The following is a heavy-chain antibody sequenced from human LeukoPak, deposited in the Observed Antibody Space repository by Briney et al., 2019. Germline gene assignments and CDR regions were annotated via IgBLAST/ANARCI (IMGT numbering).Heavy chain of an antibody. CDR1: GFTFSSYS. CDR2: ISFSSATV. V-gene: IGHV3-48*01. Sequence: GGPLRLSCAASGFTFSSYSMNWVRQAPGKGLEWISYISFSSATVYYAGSVQGRFTISRDNAKNSLYLQMNSLRAEDTAVYYCARASYDNSGYYSGAGARADYWGQGILVTVSS. D-gene: IGHD3-22*01. CDR3: ARASYDNSGYYSGAGARADY. J-gene: IGHJ4*02.